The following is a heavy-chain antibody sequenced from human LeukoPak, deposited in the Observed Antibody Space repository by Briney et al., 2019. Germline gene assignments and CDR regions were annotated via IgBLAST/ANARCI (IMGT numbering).Heavy chain of an antibody. CDR2: LHSSGST. CDR3: ARAGGYRPAPADLDY. V-gene: IGHV4-4*02. J-gene: IGHJ4*02. CDR1: GGSISSSNW. D-gene: IGHD6-13*01. Sequence: SETLSLTCAVSGGSISSSNWWSWVRQPPGKGLEWIGYLHSSGSTNYNPSLKSRVTISVDTSKNQFSLRLSSVTAADTAVYYCARAGGYRPAPADLDYWGQGTLVTVSS.